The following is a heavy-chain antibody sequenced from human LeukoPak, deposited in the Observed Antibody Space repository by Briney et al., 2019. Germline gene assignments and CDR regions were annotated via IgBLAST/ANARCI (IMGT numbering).Heavy chain of an antibody. CDR2: ITGSGPYM. CDR1: GFTFSNYG. D-gene: IGHD3-10*01. Sequence: PGGSLRLSCATSGFTFSNYGMHWVRLSPGKGLEWVSSITGSGPYMLYTDSVKHSFTISRDNTKNLLYLEMNSLRAEDTAMYFCVRDVGAVRGEVYFDYWGQGTLVTVSS. CDR3: VRDVGAVRGEVYFDY. V-gene: IGHV3-21*06. J-gene: IGHJ4*02.